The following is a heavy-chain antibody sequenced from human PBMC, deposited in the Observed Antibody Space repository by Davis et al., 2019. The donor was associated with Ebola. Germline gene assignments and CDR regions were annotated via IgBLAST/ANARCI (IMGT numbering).Heavy chain of an antibody. D-gene: IGHD3-10*01. V-gene: IGHV3-30*03. J-gene: IGHJ4*02. CDR2: ISADGKNQ. CDR3: ARGLWDYYGSGLPKYFDI. CDR1: GFTFSSYA. Sequence: GESLKISCAASGFTFSSYAMSWVRQAPGKGLEWVAFISADGKNQYYTESVKGRFTISRDNSKNTVYLQMNSLRAEDTAVYYCARGLWDYYGSGLPKYFDIWGQGTSVTVAS.